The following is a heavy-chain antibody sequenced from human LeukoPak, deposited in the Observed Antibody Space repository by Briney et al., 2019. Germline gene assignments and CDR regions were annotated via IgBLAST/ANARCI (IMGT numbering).Heavy chain of an antibody. Sequence: SETLSLTCTVSGGSISGYYWSWIRQPPGKGLEWIGYIYYSGSTNYNPSLKSRVTISVDTSKNQFSLKFGSVTAADTAVYYCARERVAVAGRTIDYWGQGTLVTVSS. J-gene: IGHJ4*02. V-gene: IGHV4-59*01. CDR3: ARERVAVAGRTIDY. CDR2: IYYSGST. D-gene: IGHD6-19*01. CDR1: GGSISGYY.